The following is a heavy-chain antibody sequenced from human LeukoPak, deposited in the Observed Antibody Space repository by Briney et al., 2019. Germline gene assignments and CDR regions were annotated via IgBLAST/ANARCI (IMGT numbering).Heavy chain of an antibody. CDR3: ARDKWFGETDY. CDR1: GFTFSSYS. D-gene: IGHD3-10*01. J-gene: IGHJ4*02. CDR2: ISSSSSYI. V-gene: IGHV3-21*01. Sequence: PGGSLRLSCAASGFTFSSYSMTWVRQAPGKGLEWVSSISSSSSYIYYADSVKGRFTISRDNAKNSLFLQMNSPRAEDTAVYYCARDKWFGETDYWGQGTLVTVSS.